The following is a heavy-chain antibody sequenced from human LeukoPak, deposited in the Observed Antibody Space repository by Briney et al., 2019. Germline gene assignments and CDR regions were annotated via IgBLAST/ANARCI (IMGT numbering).Heavy chain of an antibody. V-gene: IGHV1-69*05. CDR2: IIPIFGTA. D-gene: IGHD6-19*01. Sequence: AASVKVSCKASGGTFSSYAISWVRQAPGQGPEWMGGIIPIFGTANYAQKFQGRVTITTDESTSTAYMELSSLRSEDTAVYYCARDRASGWYSSYYYYYMDVWGKGTTVTVSS. J-gene: IGHJ6*03. CDR3: ARDRASGWYSSYYYYYMDV. CDR1: GGTFSSYA.